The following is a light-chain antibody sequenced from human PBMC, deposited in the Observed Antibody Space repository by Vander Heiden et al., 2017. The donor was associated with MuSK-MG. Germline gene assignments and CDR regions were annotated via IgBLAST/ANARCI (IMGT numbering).Light chain of an antibody. J-gene: IGKJ1*01. CDR3: MQARQTPRT. CDR2: GGS. Sequence: DIVMTQSPLSLPVTPGEPVSISCRSSQSLLHGNGYNYLDWYLQKPGQSPQLLIYGGSNRASGVPDRFSGSGSGTEFTLKISRVEAEDVGLYYCMQARQTPRTFGQGTKVEIK. V-gene: IGKV2-28*01. CDR1: QSLLHGNGYNY.